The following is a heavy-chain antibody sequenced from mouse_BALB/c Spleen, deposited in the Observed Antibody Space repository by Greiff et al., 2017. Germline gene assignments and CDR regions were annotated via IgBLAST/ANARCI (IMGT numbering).Heavy chain of an antibody. V-gene: IGHV3-2*02. Sequence: EVKVEESGPGLVKPSQSLSLTCTVTGYSITSDYAWNWIRQFPGNKLEWMGYISYSGSTSYNPSLKSRISITRDTSKNQFFLQLNSVTTEDTATYYCAKSMITTRYAMDYWGQGTSVTVSS. CDR2: ISYSGST. CDR1: GYSITSDYA. CDR3: AKSMITTRYAMDY. D-gene: IGHD2-4*01. J-gene: IGHJ4*01.